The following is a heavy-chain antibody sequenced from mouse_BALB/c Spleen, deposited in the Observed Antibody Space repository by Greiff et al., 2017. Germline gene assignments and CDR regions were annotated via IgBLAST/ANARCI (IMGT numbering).Heavy chain of an antibody. CDR3: ARSGDYDKIFAY. CDR1: GYTFSSYW. V-gene: IGHV1-9*01. CDR2: ILPGSGST. D-gene: IGHD2-4*01. J-gene: IGHJ3*01. Sequence: QVQLKESGAELMKPGASVKISCKATGYTFSSYWIEWVKQRPGHGLEWIGEILPGSGSTNYNEKFKGKATFTADTSSNTAYMQLSSLTSEDSAVYYCARSGDYDKIFAYWGQGTLVTVSA.